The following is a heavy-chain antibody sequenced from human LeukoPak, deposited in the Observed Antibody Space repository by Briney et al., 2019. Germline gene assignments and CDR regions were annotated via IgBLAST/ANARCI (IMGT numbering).Heavy chain of an antibody. CDR3: ARGELALGY. D-gene: IGHD6-13*01. Sequence: KPSETLSLTCTVSGGSISSSSYYWGWIRQPPGKGLEWIGSIYYSGSTYYNPSLKSRVTISVDTSKNQFSLKLSSVTAADTAVYYCARGELALGYWGQGTLVTVSS. J-gene: IGHJ4*02. CDR2: IYYSGST. CDR1: GGSISSSSYY. V-gene: IGHV4-39*07.